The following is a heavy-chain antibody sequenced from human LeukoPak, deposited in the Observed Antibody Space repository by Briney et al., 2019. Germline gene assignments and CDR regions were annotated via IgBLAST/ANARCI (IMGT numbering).Heavy chain of an antibody. CDR3: ARSPWYSSGRNYYGMDV. Sequence: ASVKVSCKASGYTFTGYYMHWVRQAPGQGLEWMGWINPNSGGTNYAQKFQGRVTMTRDTSISTAYMELSRLRSDDTAVYYCARSPWYSSGRNYYGMDVWGQGTTVTVSS. J-gene: IGHJ6*02. D-gene: IGHD6-19*01. CDR1: GYTFTGYY. CDR2: INPNSGGT. V-gene: IGHV1-2*02.